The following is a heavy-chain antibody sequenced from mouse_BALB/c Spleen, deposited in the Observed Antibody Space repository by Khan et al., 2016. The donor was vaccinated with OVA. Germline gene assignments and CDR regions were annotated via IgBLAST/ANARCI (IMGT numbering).Heavy chain of an antibody. V-gene: IGHV3-2*02. Sequence: VQLKQSGPGLVKPSQSLSLTCTVTGYSITSGYGWNWIRQFPGNKLEWMGYISYSGSTNYNPSLKSRTSITRDTSKNPFFLQLNAMTTEDTATYYCARTARIKYWGQGTTLTVSS. J-gene: IGHJ2*01. CDR3: ARTARIKY. D-gene: IGHD3-3*01. CDR1: GYSITSGYG. CDR2: ISYSGST.